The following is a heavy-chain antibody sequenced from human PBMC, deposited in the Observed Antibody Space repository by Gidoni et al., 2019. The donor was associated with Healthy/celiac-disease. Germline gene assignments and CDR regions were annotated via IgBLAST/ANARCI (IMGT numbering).Heavy chain of an antibody. J-gene: IGHJ4*02. D-gene: IGHD6-13*01. CDR1: GGSFSGYH. Sequence: QVQLQQRGAGLLKPSETMSLTCAVYGGSFSGYHWSWIRQPPGKGLEWIGEINHSGSTNYNPSLKSRVTISVDTSKNQFSLKLSSVTAADTAVYYCARGPASIAAAWGQGTLVTVSS. CDR2: INHSGST. CDR3: ARGPASIAAA. V-gene: IGHV4-34*01.